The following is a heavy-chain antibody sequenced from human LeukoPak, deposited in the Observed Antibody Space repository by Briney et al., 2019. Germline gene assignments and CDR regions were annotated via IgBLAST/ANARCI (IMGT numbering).Heavy chain of an antibody. J-gene: IGHJ4*02. CDR2: ISFDGAIE. CDR3: AKDRGSYVLDS. CDR1: GFIFNTHG. D-gene: IGHD1-26*01. V-gene: IGHV3-30*18. Sequence: GGSLRLSCVASGFIFNTHGLYWVCQAPGKGLEWVAFISFDGAIEDYVDSVKGGFTISRDNSKDMLYLQMDSLRAVDTAVYYCAKDRGSYVLDSWGQGSLVIVSA.